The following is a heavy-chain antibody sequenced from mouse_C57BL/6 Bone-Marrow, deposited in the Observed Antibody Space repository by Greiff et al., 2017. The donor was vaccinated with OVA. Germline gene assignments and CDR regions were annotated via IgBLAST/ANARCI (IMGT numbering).Heavy chain of an antibody. V-gene: IGHV8-8*01. CDR2: IWWDDDK. CDR1: GFSLSTFGMG. Sequence: QVTLKVSGPGILQPSQTLSLTCSFSGFSLSTFGMGVGWIRQPSGKGLEWLAHIWWDDDKYYNPALKSRLTISKDTSKNQVFLKIANVDTADTATYYCARMDYYGSSYLGGFAYWGQGTLVTVSA. D-gene: IGHD1-1*01. CDR3: ARMDYYGSSYLGGFAY. J-gene: IGHJ3*01.